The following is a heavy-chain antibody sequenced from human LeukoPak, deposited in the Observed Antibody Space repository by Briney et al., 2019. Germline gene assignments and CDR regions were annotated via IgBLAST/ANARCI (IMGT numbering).Heavy chain of an antibody. CDR2: INPNSGGT. J-gene: IGHJ4*02. Sequence: ASVKVSCKASGYTFTGYYMHWVRQAPGQGLEWMGWINPNSGGTNYAQKFQGRVTMTRDTSISTAYMELSRLRSDDTAVYYCAELLSSGQGQNYYGSGSYTGYWGQGTLVTVSS. V-gene: IGHV1-2*02. CDR3: AELLSSGQGQNYYGSGSYTGY. CDR1: GYTFTGYY. D-gene: IGHD3-10*01.